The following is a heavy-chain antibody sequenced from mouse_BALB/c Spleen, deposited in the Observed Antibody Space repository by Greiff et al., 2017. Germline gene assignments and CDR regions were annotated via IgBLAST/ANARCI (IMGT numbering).Heavy chain of an antibody. V-gene: IGHV10-1*02. D-gene: IGHD2-3*01. CDR2: IRSKSNNYAT. J-gene: IGHJ3*01. Sequence: EVKLVESGGGLVQPKGSLKLSCAASGFTFNTYAMNWVRQAPGKGLEWVARIRSKSNNYATYYADSVKDRFTISRDDSQSMLYLQMNNLKTEDTAMYYCVRDYGYYGAWFAYWGQGTLVTVSA. CDR1: GFTFNTYA. CDR3: VRDYGYYGAWFAY.